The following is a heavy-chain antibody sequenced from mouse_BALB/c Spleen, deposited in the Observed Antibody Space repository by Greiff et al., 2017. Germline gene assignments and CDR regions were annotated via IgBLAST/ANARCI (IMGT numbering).Heavy chain of an antibody. CDR3: VYGTRYYAMDY. V-gene: IGHV1-9*01. Sequence: QVQLQQSGAELMKPGASVKISCTATGYTFSSYWIEWVKQRPGHGLEWIGEILPGSGSTNYNEKFKGKGTFTADTSSNTAYMQLSSLTSEDSAVYYCVYGTRYYAMDYWGQGTSVTVSS. J-gene: IGHJ4*01. CDR2: ILPGSGST. D-gene: IGHD2-1*01. CDR1: GYTFSSYW.